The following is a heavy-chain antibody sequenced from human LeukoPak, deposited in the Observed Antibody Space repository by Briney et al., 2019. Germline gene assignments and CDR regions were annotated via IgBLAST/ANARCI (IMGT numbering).Heavy chain of an antibody. CDR3: ARQKCTSTSCLTKNAFDV. Sequence: SETLSLTCTVSGSISSYYWSWIRRPPGKGLEWIGYIYTSGSANYNPSLKSRVTISVDTSKNQFSLDLSSVTAADTAVYYCARQKCTSTSCLTKNAFDVWGQGTMVTVSS. CDR2: IYTSGSA. V-gene: IGHV4-4*09. J-gene: IGHJ3*01. CDR1: GSISSYY. D-gene: IGHD2-2*01.